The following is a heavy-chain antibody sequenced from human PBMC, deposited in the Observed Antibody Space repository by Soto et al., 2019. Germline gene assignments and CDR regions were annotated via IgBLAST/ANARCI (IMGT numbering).Heavy chain of an antibody. J-gene: IGHJ5*02. D-gene: IGHD6-19*01. V-gene: IGHV3-30*18. CDR1: GFTFSSYG. CDR3: AKANPHHSSGANWFDP. Sequence: QVQLVESGGGVVQPGRSLRLSCAASGFTFSSYGMHWVRQAPGKGLEWVAVISYDGSNKYYADSVKGRFTISRDNSKNTLYLQMNSLRPEDTAVYYCAKANPHHSSGANWFDPWGQGTLVTVSS. CDR2: ISYDGSNK.